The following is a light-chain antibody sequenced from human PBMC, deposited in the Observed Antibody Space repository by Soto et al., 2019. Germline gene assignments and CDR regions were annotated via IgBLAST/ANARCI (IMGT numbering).Light chain of an antibody. CDR2: GAS. V-gene: IGKV3-15*01. Sequence: EIVLTQSPATLSLSPGERATLSCRASQSVSSNLAWYQQKPGQAPRLLMYGASTRAPGIPARFSGSGSGTEFTLTISSLQSEDFAVYYCQQYDNWPRTFGQGTKVDIK. J-gene: IGKJ1*01. CDR1: QSVSSN. CDR3: QQYDNWPRT.